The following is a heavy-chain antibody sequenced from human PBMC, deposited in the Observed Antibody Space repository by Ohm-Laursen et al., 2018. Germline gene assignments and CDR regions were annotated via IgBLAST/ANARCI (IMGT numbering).Heavy chain of an antibody. CDR1: GYSFTSYW. D-gene: IGHD3-22*01. CDR3: ARLPSYYYDSSGYFDY. Sequence: ESLKISCKGSGYSFTSYWIGWVRQMPGKGLEWMGIIYPGDSDTRYSPSFQGQVTISADKSISTAYLQWSSLKASDTAMYYCARLPSYYYDSSGYFDYWGQGTLVTVSS. CDR2: IYPGDSDT. V-gene: IGHV5-51*01. J-gene: IGHJ4*02.